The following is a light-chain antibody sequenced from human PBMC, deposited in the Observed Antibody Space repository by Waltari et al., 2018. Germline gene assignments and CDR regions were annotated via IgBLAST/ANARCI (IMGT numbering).Light chain of an antibody. V-gene: IGKV1-39*01. CDR3: QQSYNTTWT. Sequence: DIQMTQSPSSLSASVGDRVPITCRASQSISSYLNWYQQKPGKAPKLLIYAASSLQSGVPSRFSGSGSGTDFTLTISSLQPEDFATYYCQQSYNTTWTFGQGTKVEIK. J-gene: IGKJ1*01. CDR1: QSISSY. CDR2: AAS.